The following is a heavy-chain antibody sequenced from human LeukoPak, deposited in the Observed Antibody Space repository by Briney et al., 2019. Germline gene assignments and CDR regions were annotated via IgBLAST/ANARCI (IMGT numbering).Heavy chain of an antibody. CDR1: GGSISSSNW. V-gene: IGHV4-4*02. CDR2: IYHSGST. Sequence: PSETLSLTCAVSGGSISSSNWWSWVRQPPGKGLEWIGEIYHSGSTNYNPSLKSRVTISVDKSKNQFSLKLSSVTAADTAVYYCARDQGQQLYNWFDPWGQGTLVTVSS. D-gene: IGHD6-13*01. J-gene: IGHJ5*02. CDR3: ARDQGQQLYNWFDP.